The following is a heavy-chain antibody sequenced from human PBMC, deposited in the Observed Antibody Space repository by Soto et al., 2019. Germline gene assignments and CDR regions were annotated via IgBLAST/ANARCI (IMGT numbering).Heavy chain of an antibody. J-gene: IGHJ4*02. CDR2: LSPDGRST. V-gene: IGHV3-74*01. CDR3: AKGRIAVTDTPGLFDY. D-gene: IGHD6-19*01. CDR1: GFTFSDYW. Sequence: LRLSCAASGFTFSDYWMHWLRQAPGKGLVWVSRLSPDGRSTSYADSVKGRFTISRDNAKNTLYLQMNSLRAEDTAVYYCAKGRIAVTDTPGLFDYWGQGTLVTVSS.